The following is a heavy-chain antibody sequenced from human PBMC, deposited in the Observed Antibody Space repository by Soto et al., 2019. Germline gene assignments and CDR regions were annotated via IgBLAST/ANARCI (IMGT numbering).Heavy chain of an antibody. J-gene: IGHJ5*02. CDR3: ARGGYCISTSCLPNWFDP. D-gene: IGHD2-2*01. CDR1: GYTFTSYD. Sequence: ASVKVSCKASGYTFTSYDINWVLQATGQGLEWMGWMNPNSGNTGYAQKFQGRVTMTRNTSISTAYMELSSLRSEDTAVYYCARGGYCISTSCLPNWFDPWGQGTLVTSP. V-gene: IGHV1-8*01. CDR2: MNPNSGNT.